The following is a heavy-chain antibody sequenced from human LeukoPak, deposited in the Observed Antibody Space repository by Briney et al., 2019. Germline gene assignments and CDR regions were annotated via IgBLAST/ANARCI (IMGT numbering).Heavy chain of an antibody. J-gene: IGHJ4*02. CDR3: ASGEWPQNY. D-gene: IGHD3-10*01. V-gene: IGHV3-23*01. CDR2: ISGAGDNT. Sequence: PSGGSLRLSCAASGLIFSNYAMSWVRQAPGKGLEWVSVISGAGDNTYYADSVKGRFTISRDNSKNTLYLQMNSLRADDTAVYYCASGEWPQNYWGQGTLVTVSS. CDR1: GLIFSNYA.